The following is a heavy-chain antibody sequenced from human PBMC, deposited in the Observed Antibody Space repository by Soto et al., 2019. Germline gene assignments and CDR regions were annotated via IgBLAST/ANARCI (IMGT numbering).Heavy chain of an antibody. V-gene: IGHV3-23*01. CDR3: AKGGASVFRRIDCSSTSCYFDY. CDR2: ISGSGGST. D-gene: IGHD2-2*01. CDR1: GFTFSSYA. J-gene: IGHJ4*02. Sequence: GGSLRLSCAASGFTFSSYAMSWVRQAPGKGLEWVSAISGSGGSTYYADSVKGRFTISRDNSKNTLYLQMNSLRAEDTAVYYCAKGGASVFRRIDCSSTSCYFDYWGQGTLVTVSS.